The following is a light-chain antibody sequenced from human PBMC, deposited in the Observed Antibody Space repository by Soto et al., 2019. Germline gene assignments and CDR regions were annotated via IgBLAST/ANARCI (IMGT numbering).Light chain of an antibody. CDR1: QSVISY. CDR3: QQRVSWPLA. CDR2: DAS. Sequence: EIVLTQSPATLSLFPGERATLSCRASQSVISYLAWYQHKPGQAPRLLIYDASNRATGIPARFSGSGSGTDFTLTISNLEPEDFAVYYCQQRVSWPLAFGGGTKVEI. V-gene: IGKV3-11*01. J-gene: IGKJ4*01.